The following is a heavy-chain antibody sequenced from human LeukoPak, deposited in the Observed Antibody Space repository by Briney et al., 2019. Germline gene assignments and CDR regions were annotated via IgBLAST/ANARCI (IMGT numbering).Heavy chain of an antibody. CDR3: ASEGNDDSGELHK. CDR1: GFTFNSYW. V-gene: IGHV3-7*01. D-gene: IGHD1-1*01. Sequence: GSLIPFCAASGFTFNSYWMHWVRQAPGEGPEWVANIRQDGGEKYYVDSARGRFTISRDNAKNSLYLQMNSLGAEDSAVYYCASEGNDDSGELHKWGQGTMVTVSS. CDR2: IRQDGGEK. J-gene: IGHJ3*01.